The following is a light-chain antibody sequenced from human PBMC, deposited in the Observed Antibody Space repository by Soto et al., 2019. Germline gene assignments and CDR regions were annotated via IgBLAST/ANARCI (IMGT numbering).Light chain of an antibody. Sequence: EIVLAQSPDTLSLSPGERVTLSCRASQRVSNRYLVWYQQKPGQAPKLLIYDSSTRATGIPDRFSASGSGTDFTLSISRLEPDDSAVYYCQQYARSSWTFGQGTKVEIK. CDR2: DSS. V-gene: IGKV3-20*01. CDR3: QQYARSSWT. CDR1: QRVSNRY. J-gene: IGKJ1*01.